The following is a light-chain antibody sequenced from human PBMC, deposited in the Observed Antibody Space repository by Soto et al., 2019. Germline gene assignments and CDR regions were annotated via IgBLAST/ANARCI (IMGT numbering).Light chain of an antibody. V-gene: IGLV2-11*01. CDR3: CSYAGSFTWV. CDR1: TGDVGAYNF. CDR2: DAN. J-gene: IGLJ3*02. Sequence: QSVLTQPRSVSGSPGQSVTISCTGTTGDVGAYNFVSWYQLYPGKAPKLMIYDANKRPSGVPDRFSASKSGNTASLTISGLQAEDGADYHCCSYAGSFTWVFGGGTKLTVL.